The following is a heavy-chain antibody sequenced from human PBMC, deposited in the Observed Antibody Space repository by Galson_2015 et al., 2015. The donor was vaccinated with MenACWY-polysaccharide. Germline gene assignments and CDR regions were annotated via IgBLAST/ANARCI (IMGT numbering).Heavy chain of an antibody. CDR3: ARRYRYATSDYYPAFDM. Sequence: ETLSLTCAVSGGSISSNHWWSWVRQPPGKGLEWIGEIYHTGTTNYDPSLESRLTISVDKSQSQFSLKLSSVTAADTAVYYCARRYRYATSDYYPAFDMWGQGTMVTVSS. J-gene: IGHJ3*02. CDR1: GGSISSNHW. CDR2: IYHTGTT. D-gene: IGHD2-2*01. V-gene: IGHV4-4*02.